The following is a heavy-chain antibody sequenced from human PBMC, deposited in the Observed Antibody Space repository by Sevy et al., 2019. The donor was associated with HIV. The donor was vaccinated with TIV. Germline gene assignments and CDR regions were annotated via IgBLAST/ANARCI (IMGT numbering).Heavy chain of an antibody. D-gene: IGHD3-16*01. J-gene: IGHJ4*02. CDR2: ISYDGGNK. Sequence: GGSLRLSCAASGFTFSTYAMHWVRQAPGKGLEWVAVISYDGGNKDYADSVKGRFTISRDNPKTTLYVQMNSLRAEDTAVYYCARDDGYTINWYPGYWGQGTLVTVSS. CDR3: ARDDGYTINWYPGY. CDR1: GFTFSTYA. V-gene: IGHV3-30*04.